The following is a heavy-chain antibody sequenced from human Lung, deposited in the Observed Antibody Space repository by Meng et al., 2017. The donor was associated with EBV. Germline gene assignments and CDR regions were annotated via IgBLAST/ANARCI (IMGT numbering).Heavy chain of an antibody. CDR1: GFTFDDYG. CDR2: ITWNAGRI. V-gene: IGHV3-20*01. Sequence: EVQLVESGVGVVRPGGSLRLSCAASGFTFDDYGRSWVRQGPGKGLEWVSGITWNAGRIGYGDSVKGRFTISRDNAKNSLHLQMNSLRAEDTALYHCARADYSDYWYFDLWGRGTLVTVSS. CDR3: ARADYSDYWYFDL. J-gene: IGHJ2*01. D-gene: IGHD4-11*01.